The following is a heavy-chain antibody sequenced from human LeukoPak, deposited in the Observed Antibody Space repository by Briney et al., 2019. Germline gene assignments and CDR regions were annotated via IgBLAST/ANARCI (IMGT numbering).Heavy chain of an antibody. CDR3: PKGCASTGCYTSEH. CDR2: ISGSGDST. Sequence: PGGSLRLSCAASGFTFNNYAMSWVRQAPGRGLEWVSTISGSGDSTYYADSVNGRFTISRDNSKNTLYLEMNSLSPADTAVYYCPKGCASTGCYTSEHWGQGTLVTVSS. V-gene: IGHV3-23*01. D-gene: IGHD2-2*02. CDR1: GFTFNNYA. J-gene: IGHJ4*02.